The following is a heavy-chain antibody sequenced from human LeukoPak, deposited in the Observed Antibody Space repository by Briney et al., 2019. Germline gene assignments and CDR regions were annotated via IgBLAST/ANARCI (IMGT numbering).Heavy chain of an antibody. Sequence: PGGSLRLSCAASGFTFSSYSMNWVRQAPGKGLEWVSPISSSSSYIYYADSVKGRFTISRDNAKNSLYLQMNSLRAEDTAVYYCARDRSSGSYYTQLNWFDPWGQGTLVTVSS. D-gene: IGHD3-10*01. V-gene: IGHV3-21*01. J-gene: IGHJ5*02. CDR3: ARDRSSGSYYTQLNWFDP. CDR1: GFTFSSYS. CDR2: ISSSSSYI.